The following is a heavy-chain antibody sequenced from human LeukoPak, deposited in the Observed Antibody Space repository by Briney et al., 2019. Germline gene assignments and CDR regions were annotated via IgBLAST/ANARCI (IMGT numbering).Heavy chain of an antibody. CDR2: IIPILGIA. J-gene: IGHJ5*02. V-gene: IGHV1-69*02. Sequence: SVKVSCKASGGTFSSYTISWVRQAPGQGLEWMGRIIPILGIANYAQKFQGRVTITADKSTSTAYMELSSLRSEDTAVYYCARGSIAARRDRFDPWGQGTLVTVSS. CDR3: ARGSIAARRDRFDP. D-gene: IGHD6-6*01. CDR1: GGTFSSYT.